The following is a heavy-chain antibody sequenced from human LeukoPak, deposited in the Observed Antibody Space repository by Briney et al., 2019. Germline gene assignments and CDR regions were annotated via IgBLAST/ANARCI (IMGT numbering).Heavy chain of an antibody. D-gene: IGHD4-17*01. CDR3: ARDHDYGDYPDY. J-gene: IGHJ4*02. CDR1: GGSISSYY. Sequence: SETLSLTCTVSGGSISSYYWSWIRQPAGKGLEWIGRIYTSGSTNYNPSLKSRVTMSVDTSKNQFSLKLSSVTAADPAVYYCARDHDYGDYPDYWGQGTLVTVSS. CDR2: IYTSGST. V-gene: IGHV4-4*07.